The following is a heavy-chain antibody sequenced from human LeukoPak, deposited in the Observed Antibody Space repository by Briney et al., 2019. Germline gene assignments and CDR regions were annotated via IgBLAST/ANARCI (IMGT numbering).Heavy chain of an antibody. V-gene: IGHV3-64D*06. J-gene: IGHJ4*02. CDR2: ISSNGGST. Sequence: GASLRLSCAASEFTFSSYAMSWVRQAPGKGLEYVSAISSNGGSTYYADSVKGRFTISRDNSKNTLYLQMSSLRAEDTAVYYCVRLYYYGSGSYDYWGQGTLVTVSS. CDR3: VRLYYYGSGSYDY. D-gene: IGHD3-10*01. CDR1: EFTFSSYA.